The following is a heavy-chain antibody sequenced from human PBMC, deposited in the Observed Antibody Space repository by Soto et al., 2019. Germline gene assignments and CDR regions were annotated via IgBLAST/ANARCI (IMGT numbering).Heavy chain of an antibody. D-gene: IGHD6-19*01. CDR3: ARGSSSGWYRGYYYFDY. CDR2: INPSGGST. V-gene: IGHV1-46*01. Sequence: QVQLVQSGAEVKKPGASVKVSCKASGYTFTSYYMHWVRQAPGQGLEWMGIINPSGGSTSYAQKFQGRVTITRDTSTSTVYMELSSLRSEDTAVYYCARGSSSGWYRGYYYFDYWGQGTLVTVSS. J-gene: IGHJ4*02. CDR1: GYTFTSYY.